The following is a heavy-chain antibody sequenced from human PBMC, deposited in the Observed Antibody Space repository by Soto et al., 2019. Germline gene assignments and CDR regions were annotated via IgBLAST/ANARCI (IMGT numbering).Heavy chain of an antibody. V-gene: IGHV3-23*01. J-gene: IGHJ4*02. Sequence: HPGGSLRLSCTASGFSFSSYAMTWVRQAPGKGLEWVSSTTDDGGRTFYADSVKGRFTISRDNSNNRLYLQMNSLRAEDTALYYWAKGGGFGTGAYYNVAYWGQGTLVTVSS. CDR3: AKGGGFGTGAYYNVAY. CDR2: TTDDGGRT. CDR1: GFSFSSYA. D-gene: IGHD3-10*01.